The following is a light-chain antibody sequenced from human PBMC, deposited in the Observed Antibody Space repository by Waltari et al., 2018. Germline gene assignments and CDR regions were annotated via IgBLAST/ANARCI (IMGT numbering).Light chain of an antibody. CDR2: GGT. Sequence: DIQMTQSPSSLSASVGDTVTVTCRASQNIRTHLNWYQQKPATAPKLLRYGGTTLQRGVPSRFSGSASGTDFTLTVSNLQPDDFAIYFCQQSFSSPWTFGQGTRV. CDR1: QNIRTH. J-gene: IGKJ1*01. V-gene: IGKV1-39*01. CDR3: QQSFSSPWT.